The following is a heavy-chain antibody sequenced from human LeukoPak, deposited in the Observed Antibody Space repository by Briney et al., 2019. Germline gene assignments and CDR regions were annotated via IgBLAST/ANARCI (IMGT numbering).Heavy chain of an antibody. V-gene: IGHV3-15*01. CDR3: TTDGVGVEGATYDN. Sequence: GGSLRLSCAASGFTFIDAWMAWVRQAPGKGLEWVGRIKAKAHGGTIEYAAPVKGRFTISRDDSKNTLYLQMNSLKTEDTAVYYCTTDGVGVEGATYDNWGQGTLVSVSS. J-gene: IGHJ4*02. CDR1: GFTFIDAW. CDR2: IKAKAHGGTI. D-gene: IGHD1-26*01.